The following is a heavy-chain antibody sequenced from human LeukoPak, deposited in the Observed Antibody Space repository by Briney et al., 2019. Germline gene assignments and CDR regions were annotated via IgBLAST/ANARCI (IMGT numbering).Heavy chain of an antibody. CDR2: IYNGGRT. D-gene: IGHD2/OR15-2a*01. J-gene: IGHJ4*02. Sequence: PSKTLSLTCTVSGGSVSSNYWNWIRQPAGKGLEWIGRIYNGGRTNYNPSLESRVTISIDRSKNQFSLKLTSVTAADTAVYYCAKSISMDFEYWGQGTLVTVSP. CDR1: GGSVSSNY. CDR3: AKSISMDFEY. V-gene: IGHV4-4*07.